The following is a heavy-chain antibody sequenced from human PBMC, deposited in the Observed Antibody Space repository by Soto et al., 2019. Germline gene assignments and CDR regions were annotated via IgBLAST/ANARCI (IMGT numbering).Heavy chain of an antibody. D-gene: IGHD3-10*01. V-gene: IGHV4-31*03. J-gene: IGHJ3*02. CDR1: GDSINNADYY. CDR2: IYYSGTT. CDR3: ARVRGHACDI. Sequence: QVQLQESGPGLVKPSQTLSLNCSVSGDSINNADYYWSWIRQHAGQGLEWIGYIYYSGTTYYNPSLKSRVTISMDTSKNQFSLEMISVTAADTAVYYCARVRGHACDIRGQGTMVTVSS.